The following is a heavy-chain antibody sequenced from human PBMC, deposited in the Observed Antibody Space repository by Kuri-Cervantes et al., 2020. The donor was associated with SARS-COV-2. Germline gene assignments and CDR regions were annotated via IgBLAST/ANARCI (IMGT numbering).Heavy chain of an antibody. CDR2: IKHTGST. CDR1: DVSFSGYY. J-gene: IGHJ5*02. Sequence: SQTLSLTCAVYDVSFSGYYWNCLRQPPGKGLEWIGQIKHTGSTNYNPSLKSRVTISVDTSKNQFSLKLSSVTAADTAVYYCARLDNGYDRSGWFDPWGQGTLVTVSS. D-gene: IGHD5-12*01. V-gene: IGHV4-34*01. CDR3: ARLDNGYDRSGWFDP.